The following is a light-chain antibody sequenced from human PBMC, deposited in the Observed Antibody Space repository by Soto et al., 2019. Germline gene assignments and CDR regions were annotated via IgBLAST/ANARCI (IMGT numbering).Light chain of an antibody. CDR2: GVS. Sequence: DIVMTQSPAALSVSPGERVTLSCRASQSVTNNLAWYQQKPGQAPRLLIYGVSTRATGIPARFSGSWYGTECTLTISSLQSEDVAVYFCQQYHKWPLTFGGGTKVDIK. CDR3: QQYHKWPLT. V-gene: IGKV3-15*01. J-gene: IGKJ4*01. CDR1: QSVTNN.